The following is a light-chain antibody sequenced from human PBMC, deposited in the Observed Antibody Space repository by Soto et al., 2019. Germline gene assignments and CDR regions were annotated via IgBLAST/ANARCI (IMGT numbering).Light chain of an antibody. Sequence: EIVLTQSPATLSLSPGERATLSCRASQSVSIYLAWYQQKPGQAPRLLIYDASNRATGIPARFSGGGSGTDFTLTISSPEPEDFAVYYCQQRSNWPLAFGPGTKVDIK. J-gene: IGKJ3*01. V-gene: IGKV3-11*01. CDR3: QQRSNWPLA. CDR1: QSVSIY. CDR2: DAS.